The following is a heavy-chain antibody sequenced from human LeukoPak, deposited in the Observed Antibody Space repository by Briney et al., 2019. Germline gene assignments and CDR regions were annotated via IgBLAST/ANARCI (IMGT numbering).Heavy chain of an antibody. CDR1: GYPISSGYY. J-gene: IGHJ3*02. D-gene: IGHD3-22*01. Sequence: SETLSLTCAVSGYPISSGYYWGWIRQPPGKGLEWIGSIYHSGSTYYNPSLKSRVTISVDTSKNQFSLKLSSVTAADTAVYYCARWGNYDSSGYYPNDAFDIWGQGTMVTVSS. CDR2: IYHSGST. CDR3: ARWGNYDSSGYYPNDAFDI. V-gene: IGHV4-38-2*01.